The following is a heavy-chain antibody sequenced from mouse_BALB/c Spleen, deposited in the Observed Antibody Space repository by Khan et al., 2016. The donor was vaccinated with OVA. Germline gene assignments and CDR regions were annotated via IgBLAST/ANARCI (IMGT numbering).Heavy chain of an antibody. CDR3: ARSYGSWAMDY. J-gene: IGHJ4*01. CDR1: CDSITSGF. CDR2: VTYSGNT. D-gene: IGHD1-1*01. Sequence: EVQLQESGPSLVKPSQTLSLTCSVTCDSITSGFWNWIRKFPGNKFEYMGYVTYSGNTYYNPSLKSRISITRDTSKSQYYLQLNSVTTEDTATYFCARSYGSWAMDYWGQGTSVTVSS. V-gene: IGHV3-8*02.